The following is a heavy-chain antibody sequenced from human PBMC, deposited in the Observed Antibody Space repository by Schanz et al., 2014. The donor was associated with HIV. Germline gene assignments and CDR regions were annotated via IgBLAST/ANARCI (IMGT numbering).Heavy chain of an antibody. Sequence: QVQLVESGGGVVQPGRSLRLSCAASGFTFSTYGMHRVRQAPGKGLEGVAVIWYDGSNKYYADSVKGRFTISRDNSKNTLFLQMNSLRGEDTAVYYCARVANWDYYGMDVWGRGTTVTVSS. CDR1: GFTFSTYG. CDR3: ARVANWDYYGMDV. CDR2: IWYDGSNK. J-gene: IGHJ6*02. V-gene: IGHV3-33*01. D-gene: IGHD3-16*01.